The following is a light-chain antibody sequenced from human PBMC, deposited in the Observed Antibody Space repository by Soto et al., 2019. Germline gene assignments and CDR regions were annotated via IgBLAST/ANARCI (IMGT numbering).Light chain of an antibody. J-gene: IGKJ2*01. CDR2: ATS. CDR1: QSVSTND. Sequence: EIVLTQSPGTLSLSPGERVTLSCRASQSVSTNDLLWYQQKPGQAPRLLIYATSNRATGIPDRFSGSGSGTAFTLTIRRLEPEDFAVYYCQQYGRSPYTFGQGTKLEIK. V-gene: IGKV3-20*01. CDR3: QQYGRSPYT.